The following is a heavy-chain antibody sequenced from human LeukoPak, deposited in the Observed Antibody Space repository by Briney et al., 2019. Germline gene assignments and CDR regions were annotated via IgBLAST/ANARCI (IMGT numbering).Heavy chain of an antibody. CDR3: ARLGSGDSSGYYWFDY. CDR2: IYYSGST. CDR1: GGSISSYY. J-gene: IGHJ4*02. D-gene: IGHD3-22*01. Sequence: SETLSLTCTVSGGSISSYYWSWLRQPPGKGLEWIGYIYYSGSTNYNPSLKSRVTISVDTSKNQFSLKLSSVTAADTAVYYCARLGSGDSSGYYWFDYWGQGTLVTVSS. V-gene: IGHV4-59*08.